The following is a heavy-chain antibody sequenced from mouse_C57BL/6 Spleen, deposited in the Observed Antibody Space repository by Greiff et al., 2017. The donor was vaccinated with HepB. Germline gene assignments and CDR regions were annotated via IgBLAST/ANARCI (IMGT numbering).Heavy chain of an antibody. V-gene: IGHV1-80*01. D-gene: IGHD1-1*01. J-gene: IGHJ2*01. CDR2: IYPGDGDT. CDR1: GYAFSSYW. Sequence: VQLQQSGAELVKPGASVKISCKASGYAFSSYWMNWVKQRPGKGLEWIGQIYPGDGDTNYNGKFKGKATLTADKSSSTAYMQLSSLTSEDSAVYFCARWYYGSSFDYWGQGTTLTVSS. CDR3: ARWYYGSSFDY.